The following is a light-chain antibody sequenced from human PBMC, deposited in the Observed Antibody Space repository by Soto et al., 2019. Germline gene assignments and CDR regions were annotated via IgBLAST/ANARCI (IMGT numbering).Light chain of an antibody. J-gene: IGKJ1*01. CDR3: QHYTHWPPWT. V-gene: IGKV3-15*01. CDR1: QSVSTN. Sequence: EIVMTQSPAILSVSPGERATLSCRASQSVSTNLAWYQQKRGQAPRLLIHRASTRAAGVPGRFSGSGSGTEFTLTINSLQSEDFAVYYCQHYTHWPPWTFGQGTKVEIK. CDR2: RAS.